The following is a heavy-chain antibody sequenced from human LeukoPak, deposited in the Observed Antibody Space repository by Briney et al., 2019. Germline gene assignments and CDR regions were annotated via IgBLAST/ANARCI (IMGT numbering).Heavy chain of an antibody. D-gene: IGHD1-7*01. CDR2: INHSGST. Sequence: SETLSLTCTVSGGSISSSSYYWSWIRQPPGTGLEWIGEINHSGSTNYNPSLKSRVTISVDTSKNQFSLKLSSVTAADTAVYYCARAANWNYASLDYWGQGTLVTVSS. J-gene: IGHJ4*02. CDR3: ARAANWNYASLDY. CDR1: GGSISSSSYY. V-gene: IGHV4-39*07.